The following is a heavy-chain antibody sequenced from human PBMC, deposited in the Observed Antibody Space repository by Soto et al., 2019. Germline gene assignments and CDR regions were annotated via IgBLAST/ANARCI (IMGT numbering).Heavy chain of an antibody. CDR3: ARETYYYDSSGLIAAFDI. D-gene: IGHD3-22*01. J-gene: IGHJ3*02. CDR1: GVALSSYA. Sequence: GASVKLSSKASGVALSSYAIRWVGQSPEQGLEWMGGIIPIFGTANYAQKFQGRVTITADESKNTLYLQMNSLRAEDTAVYYCARETYYYDSSGLIAAFDIWGQGTMVTVSS. CDR2: IIPIFGTA. V-gene: IGHV1-69*13.